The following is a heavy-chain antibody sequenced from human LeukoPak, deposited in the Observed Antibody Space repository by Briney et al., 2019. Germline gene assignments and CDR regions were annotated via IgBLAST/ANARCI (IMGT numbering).Heavy chain of an antibody. CDR3: ARDNPAATRYASSYYYGMDV. J-gene: IGHJ6*02. D-gene: IGHD2-2*01. Sequence: PGRSLRLSCAASGFTFSSYGMHWVRQAPGKGLEWVAVIWYDGSNKYYADSVKGRFTISRDNAKNSLYLQMNSLRAEDTAVYYCARDNPAATRYASSYYYGMDVWGQGTTVTVSS. CDR1: GFTFSSYG. CDR2: IWYDGSNK. V-gene: IGHV3-33*01.